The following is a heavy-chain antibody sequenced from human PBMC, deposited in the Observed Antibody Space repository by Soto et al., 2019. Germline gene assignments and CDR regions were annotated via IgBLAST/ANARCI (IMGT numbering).Heavy chain of an antibody. CDR3: ARGVVTAIRGPRNWFDP. V-gene: IGHV4-34*01. D-gene: IGHD2-21*02. Sequence: QVQLQQWGAGLLKPSETLSLTCAVYGGSFSGYYWSWIRQPPGKGLEWIGEINHSGSTNYNPSLKSRVTISVDTSKNQFSLKLSSVTAADTAVYYCARGVVTAIRGPRNWFDPWGQGTLVTVSS. CDR2: INHSGST. J-gene: IGHJ5*02. CDR1: GGSFSGYY.